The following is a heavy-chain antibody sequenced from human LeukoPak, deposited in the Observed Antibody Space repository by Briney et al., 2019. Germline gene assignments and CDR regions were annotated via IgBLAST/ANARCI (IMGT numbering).Heavy chain of an antibody. Sequence: ASVKVSCKASGGTFSSYAISWVRQAPGQGLEWMGWISAYNGNTNYAQKLQGRVTMTTDTSTSTAYMELRSLRSDDTAVYYCARETYDGGMDVWGKGTTVTISS. J-gene: IGHJ6*03. D-gene: IGHD2-21*01. V-gene: IGHV1-18*01. CDR1: GGTFSSYA. CDR3: ARETYDGGMDV. CDR2: ISAYNGNT.